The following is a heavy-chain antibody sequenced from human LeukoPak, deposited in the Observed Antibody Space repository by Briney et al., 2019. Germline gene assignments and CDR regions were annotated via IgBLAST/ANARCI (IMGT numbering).Heavy chain of an antibody. CDR2: IRYDGSNK. Sequence: GGSLRLSCAASGFTFSSYGMHWVRQAPGKGLEWVAFIRYDGSNKYYADSVKGRFTISRDNSKNTLYLQMNSLRAEDTAVYYCAKDIIAAAVGHYYYMDVWGKGTTVTISS. CDR1: GFTFSSYG. D-gene: IGHD6-13*01. CDR3: AKDIIAAAVGHYYYMDV. J-gene: IGHJ6*03. V-gene: IGHV3-30*02.